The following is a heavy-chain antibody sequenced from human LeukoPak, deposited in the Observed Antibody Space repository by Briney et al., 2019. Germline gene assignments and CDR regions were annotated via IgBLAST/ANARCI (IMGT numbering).Heavy chain of an antibody. V-gene: IGHV3-7*04. CDR1: GFTFSSYW. CDR3: TRVGYIDEGIDY. J-gene: IGHJ4*02. D-gene: IGHD5-24*01. Sequence: GGSLRLSCAASGFTFSSYWMNWARQAPGKGLEWVANIKQDGNKKSYVDSVKGRFTISRDNAKNSLYLQMNSLRAEDTAIYYCTRVGYIDEGIDYWGQGTLVTVSS. CDR2: IKQDGNKK.